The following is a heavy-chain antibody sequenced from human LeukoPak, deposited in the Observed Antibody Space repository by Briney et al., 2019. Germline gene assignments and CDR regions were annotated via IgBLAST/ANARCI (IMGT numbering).Heavy chain of an antibody. V-gene: IGHV1-69*13. CDR3: ARDRSPSGGYYYYMDV. CDR2: IIPIFGTA. D-gene: IGHD1-26*01. J-gene: IGHJ6*03. Sequence: SVKVSCKASGGTFSSYAISWVRQAPGQGLEWIGGIIPIFGTANYAQKFQGRVTITADESTSTAYMELSSLRSEDTAVYYCARDRSPSGGYYYYMDVWGKGTTVTVSS. CDR1: GGTFSSYA.